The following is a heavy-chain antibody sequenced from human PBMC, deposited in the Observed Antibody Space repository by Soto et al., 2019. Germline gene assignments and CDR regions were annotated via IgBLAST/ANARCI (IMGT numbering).Heavy chain of an antibody. J-gene: IGHJ4*02. CDR2: INPYSGGT. Sequence: QVQLVQSGAEVKKPGASVKVSCKASGYTFTGYYMHWVRQAPGQGLEWMGWINPYSGGTNYAQKFQGWVTMTRDTSISTAYMELSRLRSDDTAVYYCARGPIVVVVAATLYFDYWGQGTLVTVSS. V-gene: IGHV1-2*04. CDR3: ARGPIVVVVAATLYFDY. D-gene: IGHD2-15*01. CDR1: GYTFTGYY.